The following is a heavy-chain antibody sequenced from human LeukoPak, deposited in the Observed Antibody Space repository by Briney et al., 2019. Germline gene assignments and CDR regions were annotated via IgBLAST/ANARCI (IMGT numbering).Heavy chain of an antibody. J-gene: IGHJ4*02. D-gene: IGHD3-10*01. CDR2: IYYSGST. CDR3: ARDGGGGSGSYARYLDS. V-gene: IGHV4-61*01. CDR1: GGSVSSGSYY. Sequence: PSETLSLTCTVSGGSVSSGSYYWSWIRQPPGKGLEWIGYIYYSGSTNYNPSLKSRVTMSVDTSKNQFSLKLNSVTAADTAVYYCARDGGGGSGSYARYLDSWGQGTLVTVSS.